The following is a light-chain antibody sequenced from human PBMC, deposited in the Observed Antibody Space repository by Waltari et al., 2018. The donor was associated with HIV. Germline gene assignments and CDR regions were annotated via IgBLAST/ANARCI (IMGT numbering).Light chain of an antibody. Sequence: DIQMTQSPSSVSAFVGDSVNITCRASQMVNNWLSWYQLKPGTAPKLLISAASNLQGGIPVRFSGSGSGTNFTLTINSLQPEDIATYCCQQAHSLPWTFGQGTKV. CDR3: QQAHSLPWT. V-gene: IGKV1-12*01. CDR1: QMVNNW. CDR2: AAS. J-gene: IGKJ1*01.